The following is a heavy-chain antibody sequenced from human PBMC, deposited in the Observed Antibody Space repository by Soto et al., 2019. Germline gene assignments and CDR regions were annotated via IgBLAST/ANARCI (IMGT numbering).Heavy chain of an antibody. D-gene: IGHD4-17*01. CDR1: GGSISSGGYY. CDR2: IYYSGST. CDR3: ARAYRVACRRGDYAHFDY. V-gene: IGHV4-31*03. J-gene: IGHJ4*02. Sequence: QVQLQESGPGLVKPSQTLSLTCTVSGGSISSGGYYWSWIRQHPGKGLEWIGYIYYSGSTYYNPSLKSGVTISVDPSKNQFSLKLGSVTAEDTAVYYCARAYRVACRRGDYAHFDYWGQGTLVTVSS.